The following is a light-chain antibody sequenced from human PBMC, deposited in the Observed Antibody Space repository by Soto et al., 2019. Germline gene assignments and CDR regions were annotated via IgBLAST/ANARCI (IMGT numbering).Light chain of an antibody. J-gene: IGKJ5*01. CDR3: QQYRSSPRT. CDR2: GAS. V-gene: IGKV3-20*01. Sequence: EIVLTQFPCTLSLSPGERATLSCRASQSVDNSNLAWYQQKLGRAPRLLISGASTRATGIPDRFSGSGSETDFTLTIARLEPEDFAVYYCQQYRSSPRTFGQGTRLEIK. CDR1: QSVDNSN.